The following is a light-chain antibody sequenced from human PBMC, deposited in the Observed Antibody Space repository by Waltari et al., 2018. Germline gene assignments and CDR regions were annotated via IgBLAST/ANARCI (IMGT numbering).Light chain of an antibody. CDR2: KTN. Sequence: QTVVTQEPSLSVSPGGTVTLTCALSSGSVSSSSYASWYQQSPGQTPRTLVYKTNIRSSGVPDRFSGSSLGNKAALIITGAQADDECDYYCLVYMGSGIWVFGGGTKLTVL. V-gene: IGLV8-61*01. CDR3: LVYMGSGIWV. J-gene: IGLJ3*02. CDR1: SGSVSSSSY.